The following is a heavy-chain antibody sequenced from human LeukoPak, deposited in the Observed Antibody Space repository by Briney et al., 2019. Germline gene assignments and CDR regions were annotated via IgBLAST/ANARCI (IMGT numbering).Heavy chain of an antibody. CDR2: MNPNSGNT. CDR1: GYTFTSYD. Sequence: ASVTVSCKASGYTFTSYDINWVRQATGQGLEWMGWMNPNSGNTGYAQKFQGRVTMTRNTSISTAYMELSSLRSEDTAVYYCARAGDIVLMVYAVDPYYFDYWGQGTLVTVSS. CDR3: ARAGDIVLMVYAVDPYYFDY. D-gene: IGHD2-8*01. V-gene: IGHV1-8*01. J-gene: IGHJ4*02.